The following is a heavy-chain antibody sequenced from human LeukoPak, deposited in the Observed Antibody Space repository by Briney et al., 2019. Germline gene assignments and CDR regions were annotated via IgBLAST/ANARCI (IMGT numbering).Heavy chain of an antibody. V-gene: IGHV1-69*13. CDR1: GGTFSSYA. CDR3: ARGRDYYDSSGYHGNAFDI. D-gene: IGHD3-22*01. J-gene: IGHJ3*02. CDR2: IIPIFGTA. Sequence: TVKVSCKASGGTFSSYAISWVRQAPGQGLEWMGGIIPIFGTANYAQKFQGRVTITADESTSTAYMELSSPRSEDTAVYYCARGRDYYDSSGYHGNAFDIWGQGTMVTVSS.